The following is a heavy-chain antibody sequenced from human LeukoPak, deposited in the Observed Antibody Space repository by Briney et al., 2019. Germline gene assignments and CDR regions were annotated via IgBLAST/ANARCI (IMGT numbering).Heavy chain of an antibody. D-gene: IGHD2-15*01. CDR2: ISYSGST. CDR1: GGSISTYY. CDR3: ARGYCSGGNCGAGWFDP. V-gene: IGHV4-59*01. Sequence: SETLSLTCAVSGGSISTYYWSWIRQSPGKGLERIGYISYSGSTNYNPSLKSRVTISIDTSKNQYSLKLSSVTAADTAVYYCARGYCSGGNCGAGWFDPWGQGTLVTVSS. J-gene: IGHJ5*02.